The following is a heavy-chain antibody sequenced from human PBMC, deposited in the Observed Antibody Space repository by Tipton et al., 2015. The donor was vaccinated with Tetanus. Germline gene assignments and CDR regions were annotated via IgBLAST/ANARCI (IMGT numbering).Heavy chain of an antibody. CDR3: AKEVDVSSGWRNFDY. CDR1: GFTFSSFA. J-gene: IGHJ4*02. D-gene: IGHD6-19*01. CDR2: ISDSGGTT. V-gene: IGHV3-23*01. Sequence: SLRLSCAASGFTFSSFAMSWVRQAPGKGLEWVSSISDSGGTTYYAGSVKGRFTLSRDNSKYTLFLHMDPLRAEDTAVYYCAKEVDVSSGWRNFDYWGQETLVTVSS.